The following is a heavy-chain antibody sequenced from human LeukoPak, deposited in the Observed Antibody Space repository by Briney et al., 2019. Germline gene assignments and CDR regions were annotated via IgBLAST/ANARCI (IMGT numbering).Heavy chain of an antibody. CDR2: IHYSGSS. CDR1: GGSISSSSFS. D-gene: IGHD5/OR15-5a*01. V-gene: IGHV4-39*01. J-gene: IGHJ4*02. CDR3: AAMSSRFEYYFDY. Sequence: SETLSLTCTVSGGSISSSSFSWVWMRQPPEKGWQWIGNIHYSGSSYYNPSLKSRVTISVDTSRNLFSLKMHSVTAADTAVYYCAAMSSRFEYYFDYWGQGTLVPVSS.